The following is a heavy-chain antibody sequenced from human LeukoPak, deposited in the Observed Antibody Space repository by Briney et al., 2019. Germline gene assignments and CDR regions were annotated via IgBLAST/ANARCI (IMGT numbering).Heavy chain of an antibody. CDR1: GGSFSGYY. Sequence: SETLSLTCAVYGGSFSGYYWSWIRQPPGKGLEWIGEINHSGSTNYNPSLKSRVTMSVDTSKNQFSLKLSSVTAADTAVYYCARGVVSSLFDPWGQGTLVTVSS. CDR3: ARGVVSSLFDP. D-gene: IGHD6-6*01. CDR2: INHSGST. J-gene: IGHJ5*02. V-gene: IGHV4-34*01.